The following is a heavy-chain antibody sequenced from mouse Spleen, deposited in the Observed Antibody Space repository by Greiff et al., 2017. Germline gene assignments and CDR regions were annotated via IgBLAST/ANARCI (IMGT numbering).Heavy chain of an antibody. J-gene: IGHJ3*01. V-gene: IGHV1-50*01. CDR3: ARFTTATGFAY. CDR1: GYTFTSYW. CDR2: IDPSDSYT. Sequence: QVQLKQPGAELVKPGASVKLSCKASGYTFTSYWMQWVKQRPGQGLEWIGEIDPSDSYTNYNQKFKGKATLTVDTSSSTAYMQLSSLTSEDSAVYYCARFTTATGFAYWGQGTLVTVSA. D-gene: IGHD1-2*01.